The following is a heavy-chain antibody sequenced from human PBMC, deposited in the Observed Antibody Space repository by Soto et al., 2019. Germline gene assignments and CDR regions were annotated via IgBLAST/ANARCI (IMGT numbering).Heavy chain of an antibody. Sequence: PLQPLPLPWAVYGGSFRGYYWRRIRKTPGKGLEWIGEINHSGSTNYNPSLKSRVTISVDTSKNQFSLKLSSVTAADTAVYYCARKGYCSSTSCYPMDVWGKRTTVTVSS. D-gene: IGHD2-2*01. CDR2: INHSGST. J-gene: IGHJ6*04. CDR3: ARKGYCSSTSCYPMDV. V-gene: IGHV4-34*01. CDR1: GGSFRGYY.